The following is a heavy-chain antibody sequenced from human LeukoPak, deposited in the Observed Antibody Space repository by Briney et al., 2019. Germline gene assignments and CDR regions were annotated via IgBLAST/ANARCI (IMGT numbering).Heavy chain of an antibody. Sequence: PGGSLRLSCAASGFTFSSYWMSWVRQAPGKGLEWVANIKQDGSEKYYVDSVKGRFTISRDNAKNSLYLQMNSLRAEDTAVYYCARNEGGITIFGVGTSDAFDIWGQGTMVTVSS. J-gene: IGHJ3*02. CDR2: IKQDGSEK. V-gene: IGHV3-7*01. CDR1: GFTFSSYW. D-gene: IGHD3-3*01. CDR3: ARNEGGITIFGVGTSDAFDI.